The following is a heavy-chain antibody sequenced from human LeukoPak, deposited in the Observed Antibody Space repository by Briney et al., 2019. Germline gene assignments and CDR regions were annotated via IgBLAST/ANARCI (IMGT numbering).Heavy chain of an antibody. CDR2: IRYDGTNK. Sequence: GGSLRLSCAASGFIFSIFGVHGVREAPGKGLEWGAFIRYDGTNKYYSDSVKGRFTNSRDNSKNTLYLQMNTPRPEDTAIYYGAKDRGAYTNWFDPWGQGTLVTVSS. J-gene: IGHJ5*02. D-gene: IGHD4-17*01. V-gene: IGHV3-30*02. CDR3: AKDRGAYTNWFDP. CDR1: GFIFSIFG.